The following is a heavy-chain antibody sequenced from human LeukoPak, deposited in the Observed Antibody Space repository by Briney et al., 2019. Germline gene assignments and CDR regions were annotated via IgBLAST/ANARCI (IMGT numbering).Heavy chain of an antibody. D-gene: IGHD1-26*01. J-gene: IGHJ4*02. Sequence: GGSLRLSCAASGFIFADHGMTWVRQVPGRGLEWVSGINWNGGSTGYVDSVKGRFTISRDNAKNVLFLEMNNLRAEDTAFYYCARGEWDLRDWGQGTLVIVSS. CDR2: INWNGGST. V-gene: IGHV3-20*04. CDR1: GFIFADHG. CDR3: ARGEWDLRD.